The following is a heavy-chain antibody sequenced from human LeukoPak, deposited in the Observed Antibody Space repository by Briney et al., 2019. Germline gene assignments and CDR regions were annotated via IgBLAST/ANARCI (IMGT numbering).Heavy chain of an antibody. CDR2: INHSGST. V-gene: IGHV4-34*01. D-gene: IGHD5-12*01. CDR1: GESFSGYY. J-gene: IGHJ4*02. Sequence: SETLSLTCAVYGESFSGYYWSWIRQPPGKGLEWIGEINHSGSTNYNPSLKSRVTISVDTSKNQFSLKLSSVTAADTAVYYCARALSIVATPDYWGQGTLVTVSS. CDR3: ARALSIVATPDY.